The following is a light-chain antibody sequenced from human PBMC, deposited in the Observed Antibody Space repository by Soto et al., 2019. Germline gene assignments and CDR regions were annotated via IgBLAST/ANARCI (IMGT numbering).Light chain of an antibody. CDR2: DAS. CDR1: QSVSSY. V-gene: IGKV3-11*01. CDR3: QQRSNWPPT. J-gene: IGKJ4*01. Sequence: EIVLTQSPATLSLSPGERATLSCRASQSVSSYLAWYQQKPGQAPRLLIYDASNRATGIPARLSGSGSGTDFTLTISSLDPEDFAVYYCQQRSNWPPTFGGGTKVEIK.